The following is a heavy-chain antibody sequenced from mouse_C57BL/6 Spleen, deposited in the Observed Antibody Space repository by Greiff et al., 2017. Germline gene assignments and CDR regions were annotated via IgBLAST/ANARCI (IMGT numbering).Heavy chain of an antibody. CDR3: ARSYPHYYGDY. D-gene: IGHD2-10*01. V-gene: IGHV1-85*01. J-gene: IGHJ2*01. CDR1: GYTFTSYD. CDR2: IYPRDGST. Sequence: QVQLKESGPELVKPEASVKLSCKASGYTFTSYDINWVKQRPGQGLEWIGWIYPRDGSTKYNEKFKGKATLTVDTSSSTAYMELHSLTSEDSAVYFCARSYPHYYGDYGGQGTTLTVSS.